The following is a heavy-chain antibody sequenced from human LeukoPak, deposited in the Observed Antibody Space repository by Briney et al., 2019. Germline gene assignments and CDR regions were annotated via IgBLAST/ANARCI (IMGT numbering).Heavy chain of an antibody. CDR1: GFTFSSYA. CDR3: AKDGGVGVAAAGTWFDP. J-gene: IGHJ5*02. D-gene: IGHD6-13*01. V-gene: IGHV3-30*04. CDR2: ISYDGSNK. Sequence: PGGSLRLSCAASGFTFSSYAMHWVRQAPGKGLEWVAVISYDGSNKYYADSVKGRFTISRDNSKNTLYLQMNSLRAEDTAVYYCAKDGGVGVAAAGTWFDPWGQGTLVTVSS.